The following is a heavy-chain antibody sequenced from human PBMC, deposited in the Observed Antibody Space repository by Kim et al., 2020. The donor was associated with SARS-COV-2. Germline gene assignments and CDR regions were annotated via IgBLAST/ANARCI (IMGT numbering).Heavy chain of an antibody. CDR2: ISYDGSNK. CDR1: GFTFSSYG. V-gene: IGHV3-33*05. Sequence: GGSLRLSCAASGFTFSSYGMHWVRQAPGKGLEWVAVISYDGSNKYYADSVKGRFTISRDNSKNTLYLQMNSLRAEDTAVYYCAKELPSTYYYGSGSYGHFDYWGQGTLVTVSS. CDR3: AKELPSTYYYGSGSYGHFDY. D-gene: IGHD3-10*01. J-gene: IGHJ4*02.